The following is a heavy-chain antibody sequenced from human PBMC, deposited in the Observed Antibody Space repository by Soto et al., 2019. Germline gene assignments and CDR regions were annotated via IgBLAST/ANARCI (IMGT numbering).Heavy chain of an antibody. D-gene: IGHD3-16*01. Sequence: SHTLSLTCAISGDSVSSNSAAWNWIRQSPSRGLEWLGRTYYRSKWYNDYAVSVKGRISINPDTSKNLFSLQLNSVTPEDTDVYYCERDRKGGFVMDVWAQGTTVIVSS. J-gene: IGHJ6*02. V-gene: IGHV6-1*01. CDR3: ERDRKGGFVMDV. CDR2: TYYRSKWYN. CDR1: GDSVSSNSAA.